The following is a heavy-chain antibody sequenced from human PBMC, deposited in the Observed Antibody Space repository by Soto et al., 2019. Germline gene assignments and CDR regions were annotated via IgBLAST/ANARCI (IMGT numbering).Heavy chain of an antibody. Sequence: ASVKVSCKASGYTFTSYAMHWVRQAPGQRLEWMGWINAGNGNTKYSQKFQGRVTITRDTSASTAYMELSSLRSVDTAVYYCARSAPPLMVYAIGPPYYYGMDVWGQGTTVTVSS. CDR3: ARSAPPLMVYAIGPPYYYGMDV. V-gene: IGHV1-3*01. CDR2: INAGNGNT. CDR1: GYTFTSYA. D-gene: IGHD2-8*01. J-gene: IGHJ6*02.